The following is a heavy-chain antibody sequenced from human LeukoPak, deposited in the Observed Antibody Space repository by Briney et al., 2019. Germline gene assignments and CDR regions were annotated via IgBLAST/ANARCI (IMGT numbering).Heavy chain of an antibody. V-gene: IGHV1-18*01. Sequence: GASVKVSCKASGYTFTRYGISWVRQAPGQGLEWMGWIRAYNGNTNYAQKLQGRVTMTTDTSTSTAYMELRSLRSDDTAVYYCARDSPTTVVTRDYYYGMDVWGQGTTVTVSS. D-gene: IGHD4-23*01. CDR3: ARDSPTTVVTRDYYYGMDV. J-gene: IGHJ6*02. CDR2: IRAYNGNT. CDR1: GYTFTRYG.